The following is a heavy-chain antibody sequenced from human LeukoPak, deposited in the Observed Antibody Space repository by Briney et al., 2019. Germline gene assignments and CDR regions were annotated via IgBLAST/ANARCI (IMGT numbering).Heavy chain of an antibody. Sequence: GGSLRLSSAASGFTFSSYWMSWVRQAPGKGLEWVANIKQDGSEKYYVDSVKGRFTISRDNAKNSLYLQMNSLRAEDTAVYYCARGGWYYDSSGYYHGVWDYWGQGTLVTVSS. CDR1: GFTFSSYW. D-gene: IGHD3-22*01. V-gene: IGHV3-7*01. J-gene: IGHJ4*02. CDR3: ARGGWYYDSSGYYHGVWDY. CDR2: IKQDGSEK.